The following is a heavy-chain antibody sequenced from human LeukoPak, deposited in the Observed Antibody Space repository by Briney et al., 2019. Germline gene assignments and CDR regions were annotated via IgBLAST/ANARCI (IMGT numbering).Heavy chain of an antibody. CDR3: ARHYCSSTSCYIDY. J-gene: IGHJ4*02. D-gene: IGHD2-2*02. CDR2: IYPGDSDT. CDR1: GYSFTSYS. V-gene: IGHV5-51*01. Sequence: GESLKISRKGSGYSFTSYSIGWVRQMPGKGLEWMGIIYPGDSDTRYSPSFQGQVTISADKSISTAYLQWSSLKASDTAMYYCARHYCSSTSCYIDYWGQGTLVTVSS.